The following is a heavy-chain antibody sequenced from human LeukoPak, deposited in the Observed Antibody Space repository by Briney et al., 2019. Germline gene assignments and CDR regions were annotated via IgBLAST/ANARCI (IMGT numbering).Heavy chain of an antibody. Sequence: GGSLRLSCAASGFTFSSYSMNWVRQAPGKGLEWVSSISSSSSYIYYADSVEGRFTISRDNAKNSLYLQMNSLRAEDTAVYYCARENSGYDSDYWGQGTLVTVSS. CDR1: GFTFSSYS. CDR3: ARENSGYDSDY. D-gene: IGHD5-12*01. CDR2: ISSSSSYI. V-gene: IGHV3-21*01. J-gene: IGHJ4*02.